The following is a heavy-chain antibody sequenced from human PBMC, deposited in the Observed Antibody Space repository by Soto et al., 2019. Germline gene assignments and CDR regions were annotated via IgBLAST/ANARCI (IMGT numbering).Heavy chain of an antibody. CDR3: ALRGLGYSYFDC. Sequence: QITLKESGPTLVKPTQTLTLTCTFSGFSVSTRGVGVGWTRQPPGKALEWLALIYWDDDKRYSPSLKSRLTIXKXNSKTQVVLTMTNMDPVDTATYYCALRGLGYSYFDCWGQGTLVTVSS. CDR2: IYWDDDK. J-gene: IGHJ4*02. D-gene: IGHD5-18*01. V-gene: IGHV2-5*02. CDR1: GFSVSTRGVG.